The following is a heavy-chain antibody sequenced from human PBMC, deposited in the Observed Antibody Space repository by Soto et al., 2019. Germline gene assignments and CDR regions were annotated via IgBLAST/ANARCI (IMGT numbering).Heavy chain of an antibody. V-gene: IGHV1-69*13. D-gene: IGHD2-15*01. CDR2: IIPIYGTA. CDR1: GGTFSSYV. J-gene: IGHJ5*02. Sequence: GASVKLSCKASGGTFSSYVISWVRQAPGQGLEWMGGIIPIYGTANYAEKFQGRVTITADESTSTAYMELSRLRSEDTAIYYCARDFGGFSAGSCRYNWFDPRGQGTLVTVSA. CDR3: ARDFGGFSAGSCRYNWFDP.